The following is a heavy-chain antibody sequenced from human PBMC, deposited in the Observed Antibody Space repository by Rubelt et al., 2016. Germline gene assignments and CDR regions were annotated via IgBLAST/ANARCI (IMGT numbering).Heavy chain of an antibody. V-gene: IGHV1-8*01. D-gene: IGHD3-10*01. Sequence: GWMNPNSGNTGYAQKFQGRVTMTRNTSISTAYMELSSLRSEDTAVYYCARAGVKWFGEQPLYYWGQGTLVTVSS. J-gene: IGHJ4*02. CDR2: MNPNSGNT. CDR3: ARAGVKWFGEQPLYY.